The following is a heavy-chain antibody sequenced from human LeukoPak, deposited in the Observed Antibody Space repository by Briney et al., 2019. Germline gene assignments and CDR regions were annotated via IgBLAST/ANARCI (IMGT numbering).Heavy chain of an antibody. CDR1: GGSFSGYY. Sequence: SETLSLTCAVYGGSFSGYYWSWIRQPPGKGLEWIGEINHSGSTNYNPSPKSRVTISVDTSKNQFSLKLSSVTAADTAVYYCASQWREVRGVITNFDYWGQGTLVTVSS. J-gene: IGHJ4*02. V-gene: IGHV4-34*01. CDR3: ASQWREVRGVITNFDY. CDR2: INHSGST. D-gene: IGHD3-10*01.